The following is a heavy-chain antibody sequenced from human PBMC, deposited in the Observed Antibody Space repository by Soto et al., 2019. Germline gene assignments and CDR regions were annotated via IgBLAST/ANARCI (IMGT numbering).Heavy chain of an antibody. J-gene: IGHJ6*02. CDR3: ARDSLGSSSPYYYCGMDV. D-gene: IGHD6-6*01. CDR2: IIPIFGTA. V-gene: IGHV1-69*13. Sequence: SVKVSCKASGGTFSSYAISWVRQAPGQGLEWMGGIIPIFGTANYAQKFQGRVTITADESTSTAYMELSSLRSEDTAVYYCARDSLGSSSPYYYCGMDVWGHGTTVTVSS. CDR1: GGTFSSYA.